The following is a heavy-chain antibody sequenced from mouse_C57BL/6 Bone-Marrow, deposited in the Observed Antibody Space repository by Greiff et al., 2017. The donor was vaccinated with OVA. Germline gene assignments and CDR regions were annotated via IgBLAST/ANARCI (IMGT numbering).Heavy chain of an antibody. CDR1: GYSITSGYY. CDR3: ARDPGTGRYFDY. Sequence: EVKLMESGPGLVKPSQSLSLTCSVTGYSITSGYYWNWIRQFPGNKLEWMGYISYDGSNNYNPSLKNRISITRDTSKNQFSLKLNSVTTEDTATYYCARDPGTGRYFDYWGQGTTLTVSS. D-gene: IGHD4-1*01. J-gene: IGHJ2*01. CDR2: ISYDGSN. V-gene: IGHV3-6*01.